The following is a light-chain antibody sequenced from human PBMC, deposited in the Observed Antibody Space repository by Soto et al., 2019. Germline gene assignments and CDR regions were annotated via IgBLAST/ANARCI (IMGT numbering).Light chain of an antibody. J-gene: IGKJ4*01. CDR3: QQYYNTPPT. CDR1: QNVLYSSNNKNY. V-gene: IGKV4-1*01. Sequence: EIVMTQSPYSLAVSMGERATINCKSSQNVLYSSNNKNYLAWYQQKLGQPPKLLIYWASTRDSGVPDRFNGSGSGTDFAISLSSLQAEDVAVYYWQQYYNTPPTFGGGTKLEIK. CDR2: WAS.